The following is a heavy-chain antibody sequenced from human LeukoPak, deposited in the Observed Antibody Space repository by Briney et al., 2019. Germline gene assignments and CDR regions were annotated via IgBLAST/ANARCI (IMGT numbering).Heavy chain of an antibody. CDR3: AKDGRWAPTGNWNDVGLFDY. V-gene: IGHV3-30*18. J-gene: IGHJ4*02. CDR1: GFTFSSYS. Sequence: GGSLRLSCAASGFTFSSYSMNWVRQAPGKGLEWMAIISYDGNHKNYEDSLKGRFTISRDNSKNTLYLQMNSLRPEDTAVYYCAKDGRWAPTGNWNDVGLFDYWGQGTLVTVSS. D-gene: IGHD1-1*01. CDR2: ISYDGNHK.